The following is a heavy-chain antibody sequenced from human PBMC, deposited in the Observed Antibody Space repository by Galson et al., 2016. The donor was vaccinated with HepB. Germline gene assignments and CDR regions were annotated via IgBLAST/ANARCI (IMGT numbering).Heavy chain of an antibody. Sequence: QSGAEVKKPGESLKISCKGSGYSFTSFWIGWVRQMPGKGLEWMGIIYPGDSDTRYSPSFQGQVTISADKSISTAYLQWSSLKASDTAMYYCARAPGYFDWFSPPYGMDVWGQGTTVTVSS. CDR2: IYPGDSDT. CDR3: ARAPGYFDWFSPPYGMDV. D-gene: IGHD3-9*01. CDR1: GYSFTSFW. J-gene: IGHJ6*02. V-gene: IGHV5-51*01.